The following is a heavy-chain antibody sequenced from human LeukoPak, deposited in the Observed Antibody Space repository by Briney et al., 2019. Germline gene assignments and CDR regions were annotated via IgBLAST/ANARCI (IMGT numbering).Heavy chain of an antibody. D-gene: IGHD3-22*01. V-gene: IGHV1-69*05. CDR1: GGTFSSYA. J-gene: IGHJ5*02. Sequence: SVKVSRKASGGTFSSYAISWVRQAPGQGLEWMGRIIPIFGTANYAQKFQGRVTITTDESTSTAYMELSSLRSEDTAVYYCARDLRYYYDSSGYYYFDPWGQGTLVTVSS. CDR2: IIPIFGTA. CDR3: ARDLRYYYDSSGYYYFDP.